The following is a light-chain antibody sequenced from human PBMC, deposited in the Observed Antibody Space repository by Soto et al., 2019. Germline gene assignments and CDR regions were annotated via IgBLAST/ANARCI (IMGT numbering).Light chain of an antibody. CDR2: EVS. J-gene: IGLJ2*01. CDR3: SSYAGTKTLI. Sequence: QSVLTQPPSASGSPGQSVTISCTGTITNIGTYNYVSWYQQHPGKAPKLIIYEVSERPSGVPDRFSGSKSGNTASLTVSGLQAGDEADYYCSSYAGTKTLIFGRGTKLTVL. V-gene: IGLV2-8*01. CDR1: ITNIGTYNY.